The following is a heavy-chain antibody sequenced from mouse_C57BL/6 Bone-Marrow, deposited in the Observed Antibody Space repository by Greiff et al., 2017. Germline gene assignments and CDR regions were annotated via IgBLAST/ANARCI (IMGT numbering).Heavy chain of an antibody. V-gene: IGHV1-69*01. CDR1: GYTFTSYW. J-gene: IGHJ2*01. CDR2: IDPSDSNT. D-gene: IGHD6-2*01. CDR3: SLYPYYIDY. Sequence: VQLQQPGAELVMPGASVKLSCKASGYTFTSYWMHWVKQRPGQGLEWIGDIDPSDSNTNYNQKFKGKSTLTVDKSSSTAYMQLSSLTSEDSAVSFSSLYPYYIDYWGQGTTPTVSS.